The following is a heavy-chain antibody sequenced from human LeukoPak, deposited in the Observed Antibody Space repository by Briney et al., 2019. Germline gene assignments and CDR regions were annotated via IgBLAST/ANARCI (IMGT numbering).Heavy chain of an antibody. CDR3: AKGGAMVATIDY. J-gene: IGHJ4*02. Sequence: ASVKVSCKPSGYTFTSYYINWVRQAPGQGLEWVGWISAYNGGTNYAQKFQGRVTMTIDTSTTTAYMDLTSLTSDDTAMYYCAKGGAMVATIDYWGQGTLVTVSS. CDR1: GYTFTSYY. CDR2: ISAYNGGT. V-gene: IGHV1-18*01. D-gene: IGHD5-18*01.